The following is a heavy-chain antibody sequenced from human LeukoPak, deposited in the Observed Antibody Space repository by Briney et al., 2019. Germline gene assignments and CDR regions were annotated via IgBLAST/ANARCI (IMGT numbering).Heavy chain of an antibody. J-gene: IGHJ4*02. V-gene: IGHV3-30*18. CDR2: ISYDGSNK. CDR1: GFTFSSYG. D-gene: IGHD6-25*01. CDR3: AKERSAAGPFDY. Sequence: GGSLRLSCAASGFTFSSYGMHWVRHAPGKGLEWVAVISYDGSNKYYADSVKGRFTISRDNSKNTPYLQMNSLRAEDTAVYYCAKERSAAGPFDYWGQGTLVTVSS.